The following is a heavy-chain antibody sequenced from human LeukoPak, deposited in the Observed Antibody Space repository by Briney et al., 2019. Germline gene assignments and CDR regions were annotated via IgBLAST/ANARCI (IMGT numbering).Heavy chain of an antibody. V-gene: IGHV3-11*04. CDR1: GFTFSDYY. J-gene: IGHJ5*02. Sequence: GGSLRLSCAASGFTFSDYYMSWIRQAPGKGLEWVSYISSSGSTIYYADSVKGRFTISRDNSKNTLYLQMNSLRAEDTAVYYCARLMTTVTADWFDPWGQGTLVTVSS. CDR2: ISSSGSTI. D-gene: IGHD4-17*01. CDR3: ARLMTTVTADWFDP.